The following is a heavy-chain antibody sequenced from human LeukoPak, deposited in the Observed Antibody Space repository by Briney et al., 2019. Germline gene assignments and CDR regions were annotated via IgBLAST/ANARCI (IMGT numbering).Heavy chain of an antibody. CDR3: ARLTGIAAAGTGLSAFDI. J-gene: IGHJ3*02. V-gene: IGHV1-69*13. CDR2: IIPIFGTA. Sequence: SVKVSCKASGYTFTDYYLLWVRQAPGQGLEWMGGIIPIFGTANYAQKFQGRVTITADESTSTAYMELSSLRSEDTAVYYCARLTGIAAAGTGLSAFDIWGQGTMVTVSS. D-gene: IGHD6-13*01. CDR1: GYTFTDYY.